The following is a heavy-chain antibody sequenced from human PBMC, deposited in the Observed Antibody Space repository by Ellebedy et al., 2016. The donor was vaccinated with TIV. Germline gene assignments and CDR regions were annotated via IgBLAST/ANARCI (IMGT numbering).Heavy chain of an antibody. CDR2: ISSNGGST. V-gene: IGHV3-64*04. CDR1: GFTFSSYA. D-gene: IGHD3-10*01. Sequence: GESLKISCSASGFTFSSYAMHWVRQAPGKGLEYVSAISSNGGSTYYADSVKGRFTISRDNSKNTLYLQMNSLRAEDAAVYYCASSGYWGQGTLVTVSS. J-gene: IGHJ4*02. CDR3: ASSGY.